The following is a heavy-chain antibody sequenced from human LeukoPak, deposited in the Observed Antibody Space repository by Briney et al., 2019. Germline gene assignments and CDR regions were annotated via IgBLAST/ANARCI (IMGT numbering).Heavy chain of an antibody. CDR1: GYTFTKYY. D-gene: IGHD3-10*01. V-gene: IGHV1-46*01. CDR2: INPSDGAT. J-gene: IGHJ6*03. Sequence: ASVKVSCKASGYTFTKYYIHWVRQAPGQGLEWMGMINPSDGATTYAQTFQGRVTMTRDMSTTTVHMDLRSLRSEDTAVFFCARDQGGWQSGNFGGLFASYYTYYYMDVWGRGTTVTVS. CDR3: ARDQGGWQSGNFGGLFASYYTYYYMDV.